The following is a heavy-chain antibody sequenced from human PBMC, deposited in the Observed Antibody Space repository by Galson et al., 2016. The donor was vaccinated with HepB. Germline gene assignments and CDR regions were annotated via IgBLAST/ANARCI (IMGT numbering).Heavy chain of an antibody. CDR3: ARERLRYFDWLRNRYYYYGMDV. CDR2: TYYRSKWYN. CDR1: GDSVSSNSAA. J-gene: IGHJ6*02. Sequence: CAISGDSVSSNSAARNWIRQSPSRGLEWLGRTYYRSKWYNDYAVSVERRITINPDTSKNQVSLQLNSVTPEDTAVYYCARERLRYFDWLRNRYYYYGMDVWGQGTTVTVSS. D-gene: IGHD3-9*01. V-gene: IGHV6-1*01.